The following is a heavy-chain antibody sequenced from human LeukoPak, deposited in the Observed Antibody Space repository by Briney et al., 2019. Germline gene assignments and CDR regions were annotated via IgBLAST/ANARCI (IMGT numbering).Heavy chain of an antibody. J-gene: IGHJ4*02. D-gene: IGHD6-6*01. CDR1: GGSIGSSNW. V-gene: IGHV4-4*02. CDR3: ASTIAARPSFDY. Sequence: PSGTLSLTCAVSGGSIGSSNWWSWVRQPPGKGLEWIGEIYHSGSTNYNPSLKSRVTISVDKSKNQFSLKLSSVTAADTAVYYCASTIAARPSFDYWGQGTLVTVSS. CDR2: IYHSGST.